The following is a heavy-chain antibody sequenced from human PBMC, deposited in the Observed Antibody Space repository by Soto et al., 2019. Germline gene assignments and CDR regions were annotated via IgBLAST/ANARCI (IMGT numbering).Heavy chain of an antibody. CDR2: INHSGST. V-gene: IGHV4-34*01. Sequence: QVQLQQWGAGLLKPSDTLSLTCAVYGGSFSGYHWSWIRQPPGKGLEWIGEINHSGSTNYNPSLKSRVTISVDTSKNQCSLKLSSVTAADTAVYYCASRYSGYDFYYWGQGTLVTGSS. J-gene: IGHJ4*02. D-gene: IGHD5-12*01. CDR1: GGSFSGYH. CDR3: ASRYSGYDFYY.